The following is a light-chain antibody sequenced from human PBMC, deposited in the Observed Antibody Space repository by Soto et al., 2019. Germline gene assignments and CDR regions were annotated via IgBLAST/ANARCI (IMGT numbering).Light chain of an antibody. CDR3: QQYGRSPRT. CDR2: GAS. Sequence: EIVLTQSPGTLSLSPGEGATLSCRASQSVSSSYLAWFQKKPGQAPRLLIYGASTRATGIPDRFSGSGSGTDFTLTISILEPEDFALYYCQQYGRSPRTFGQGTKVEIK. J-gene: IGKJ1*01. V-gene: IGKV3-20*01. CDR1: QSVSSSY.